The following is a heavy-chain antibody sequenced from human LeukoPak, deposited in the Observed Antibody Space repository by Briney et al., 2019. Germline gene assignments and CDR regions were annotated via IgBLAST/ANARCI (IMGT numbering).Heavy chain of an antibody. D-gene: IGHD6-6*01. V-gene: IGHV4-34*01. CDR3: ARGFPSSSRWFDP. CDR1: GGSFSGYH. CDR2: INHSGST. J-gene: IGHJ5*02. Sequence: SETLSLTCGVYGGSFSGYHWTWIRLRPGKGLEWIGDINHSGSTHYNPSLKSRVTISVDTSNNQFSLKLHSVTAADTAVYYCARGFPSSSRWFDPWGQGTLVTVSS.